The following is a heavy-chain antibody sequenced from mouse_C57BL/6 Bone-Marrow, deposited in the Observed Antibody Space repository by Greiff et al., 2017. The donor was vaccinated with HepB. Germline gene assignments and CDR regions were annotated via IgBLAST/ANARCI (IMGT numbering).Heavy chain of an antibody. Sequence: DVMLVESGGGLVKPGGSLKLSCAASGFTFSDYGMHWVRQAPEKGLEWVAYISSGSSTIYYADTVKGRFTISRDNAKNTLFLQMTSRRSEDTAMYYCAIYSNYVPYWGQGTLVTVSA. CDR3: AIYSNYVPY. V-gene: IGHV5-17*01. CDR2: ISSGSSTI. D-gene: IGHD2-5*01. CDR1: GFTFSDYG. J-gene: IGHJ3*01.